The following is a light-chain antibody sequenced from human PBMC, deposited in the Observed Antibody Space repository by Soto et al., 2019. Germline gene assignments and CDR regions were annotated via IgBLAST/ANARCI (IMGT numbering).Light chain of an antibody. CDR1: QSVGTN. CDR2: GAS. J-gene: IGKJ5*01. V-gene: IGKV3-15*01. Sequence: EIVMTQSPATLSVSPGERATLSCRASQSVGTNLAWYQQKPGQAPRLLIYGASTRATGIPDRFSGCGSGTEFTLTISSLQSEDFAVYHCQQYKTWSSITFGQGTRLEIK. CDR3: QQYKTWSSIT.